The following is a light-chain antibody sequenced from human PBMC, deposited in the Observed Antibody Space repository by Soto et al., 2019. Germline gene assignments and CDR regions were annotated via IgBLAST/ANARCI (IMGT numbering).Light chain of an antibody. V-gene: IGKV1-5*01. Sequence: DIQMTQSPSTLPASVGDRVTITCRASQSISNWLAWYQQKPGKAPKLLIYDASSLESGVPSRFSGSGSGTEFTLTISSLQPDDFATYYCQQYNSFGTFGQGTKVDI. J-gene: IGKJ1*01. CDR3: QQYNSFGT. CDR2: DAS. CDR1: QSISNW.